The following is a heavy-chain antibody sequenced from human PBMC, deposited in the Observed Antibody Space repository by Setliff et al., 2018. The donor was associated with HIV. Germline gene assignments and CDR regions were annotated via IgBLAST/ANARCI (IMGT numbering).Heavy chain of an antibody. CDR3: ARGHDNKYYYFYYMDV. J-gene: IGHJ6*03. CDR1: GGPITTSTYY. Sequence: SETLSLTCTVSGGPITTSTYYWGWVRQPPGKGLEYIGNIYQSGTTYYNSSLGSRVTMSLDTSKNQFSLKLSSVTAADTAVYYCARGHDNKYYYFYYMDVWGKGTTVTVSS. D-gene: IGHD3-9*01. V-gene: IGHV4-39*07. CDR2: IYQSGTT.